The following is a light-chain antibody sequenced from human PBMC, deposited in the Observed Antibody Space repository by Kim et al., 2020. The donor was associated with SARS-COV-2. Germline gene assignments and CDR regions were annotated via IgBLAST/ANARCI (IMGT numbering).Light chain of an antibody. V-gene: IGKV3-20*01. J-gene: IGKJ1*01. CDR1: QSVSSSY. CDR3: QQYGSSPRT. Sequence: SPGERATLSCRASQSVSSSYLAWYQQKPGQAPRLLIYGASSRATGIPDRFSGSGSGTDFTLTISRLEPEDFAVYYCQQYGSSPRTFGQGTKGDI. CDR2: GAS.